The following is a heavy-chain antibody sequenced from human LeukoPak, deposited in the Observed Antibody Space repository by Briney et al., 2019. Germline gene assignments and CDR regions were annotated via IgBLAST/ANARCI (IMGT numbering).Heavy chain of an antibody. Sequence: PGGSLRLSCAASGFTFDDYAMHWVPQAPGKGLEWVSGISWNSGSIGYADSVKGRFTISRDNAKNSLYLQMNSLRAEDTALYYCAKDIGFGHYYGMDVWGQGTTVTVSS. CDR2: ISWNSGSI. D-gene: IGHD3-10*01. CDR3: AKDIGFGHYYGMDV. V-gene: IGHV3-9*01. J-gene: IGHJ6*02. CDR1: GFTFDDYA.